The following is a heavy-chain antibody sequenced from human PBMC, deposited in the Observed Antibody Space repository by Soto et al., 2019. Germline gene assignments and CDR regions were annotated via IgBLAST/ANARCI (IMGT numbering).Heavy chain of an antibody. D-gene: IGHD6-19*01. V-gene: IGHV4-61*08. CDR2: IYYSGGT. CDR1: SAALSSGGDF. Sequence: SETLSLTSTGSSAALSSGGDFYTWVRQPPGKGLEWLGYIYYSGGTNYNPSLKSRVTISLDKSKSQFSLRLISVTAADTAVYYCTREQSDDNYFDPWGQGTLVTVSS. CDR3: TREQSDDNYFDP. J-gene: IGHJ5*02.